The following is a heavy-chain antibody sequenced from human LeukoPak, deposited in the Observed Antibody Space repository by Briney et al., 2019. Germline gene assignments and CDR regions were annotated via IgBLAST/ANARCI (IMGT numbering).Heavy chain of an antibody. CDR1: GFTFSSYS. CDR3: AGDRIY. Sequence: TGGTLRLSCAASGFTFSSYSMNWVRQAPGKGLEWVSYISSGSNIIYYADSVKGRFTISRDNAKNSLYLQMNSLRDEDTAVYYCAGDRIYWGQGTLVTVSS. V-gene: IGHV3-48*02. CDR2: ISSGSNII. D-gene: IGHD2/OR15-2a*01. J-gene: IGHJ4*02.